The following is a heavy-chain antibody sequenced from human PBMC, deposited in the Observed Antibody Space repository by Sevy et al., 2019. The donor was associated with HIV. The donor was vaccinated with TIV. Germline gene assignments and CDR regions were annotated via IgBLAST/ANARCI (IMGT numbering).Heavy chain of an antibody. Sequence: GGSLRLSCAISGFTVNDKYIIWVRQAPGKGLEWVSVIFSSGSTYYADSAKGRFTISRDNSKNPVDLQMNSVRAEDTAVYYWVSLFLSYRSGWSYFDYWGQGTLVTVSS. V-gene: IGHV3-66*02. CDR1: GFTVNDKY. CDR2: IFSSGST. CDR3: VSLFLSYRSGWSYFDY. J-gene: IGHJ4*02. D-gene: IGHD6-19*01.